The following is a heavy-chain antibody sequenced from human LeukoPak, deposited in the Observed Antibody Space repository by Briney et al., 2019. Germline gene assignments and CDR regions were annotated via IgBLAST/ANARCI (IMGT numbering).Heavy chain of an antibody. CDR1: GFTFSSYD. J-gene: IGHJ5*02. Sequence: QAGGSLRLSCAASGFTFSSYDMNWVRQAPGKGLEWVSYISSSGSTIYYADSVKGRFTISRDNAKNSLYLQMNSLRAEDTAVYYCARRWHSGSYSNWFDPWGQGTLVTVSS. D-gene: IGHD1-26*01. CDR3: ARRWHSGSYSNWFDP. V-gene: IGHV3-48*03. CDR2: ISSSGSTI.